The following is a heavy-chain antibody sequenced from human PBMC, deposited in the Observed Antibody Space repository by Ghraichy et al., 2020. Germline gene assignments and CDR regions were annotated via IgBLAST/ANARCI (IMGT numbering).Heavy chain of an antibody. D-gene: IGHD6-13*01. CDR3: AGDERLAASGVDF. Sequence: ASVKVSCRTSGYTFPSYYMHWVRQAPGQGLEWMGWINPKSGDTKYAEKFQDRVTVTTDTSISTAFMELRSLRSDDTAVYYCAGDERLAASGVDFWGQGTLVTVSA. CDR2: INPKSGDT. CDR1: GYTFPSYY. J-gene: IGHJ4*02. V-gene: IGHV1-2*02.